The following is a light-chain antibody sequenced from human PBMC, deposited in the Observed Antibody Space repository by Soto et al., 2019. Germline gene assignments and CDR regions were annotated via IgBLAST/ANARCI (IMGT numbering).Light chain of an antibody. J-gene: IGKJ5*01. CDR1: QGISSY. V-gene: IGKV1-9*01. Sequence: IQLTHSPSFLSAFVGDIATITCRASQGISSYLAWYQQKPGKAPKLLIYAASTLQSGVPSRFSGSGSGTEFTLTISSLQPEDFATYYCQQLNSYPITFGQGTRLEIK. CDR3: QQLNSYPIT. CDR2: AAS.